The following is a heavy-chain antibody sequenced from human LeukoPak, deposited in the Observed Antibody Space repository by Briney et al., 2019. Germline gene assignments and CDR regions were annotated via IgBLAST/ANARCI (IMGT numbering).Heavy chain of an antibody. V-gene: IGHV4-4*07. J-gene: IGHJ4*02. CDR1: GGSISSSY. CDR2: IYSSGST. D-gene: IGHD1-7*01. Sequence: SETLSLTCTVSGGSISSSYWSWIRQSAGKRLEWIGRIYSSGSTDYTPSLKSRGTMSVDTSKNQFSLKLTSVTAADTAVYFCARLYGNYQNYFDYWGQGTLVTVSS. CDR3: ARLYGNYQNYFDY.